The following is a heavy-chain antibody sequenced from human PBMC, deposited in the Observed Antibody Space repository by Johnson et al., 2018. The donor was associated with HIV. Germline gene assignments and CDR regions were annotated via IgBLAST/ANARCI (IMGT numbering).Heavy chain of an antibody. CDR2: IYVGGNT. J-gene: IGHJ3*01. CDR1: GFSVSGNY. V-gene: IGHV3-53*01. Sequence: VQLVESGGGLIQPGGSLRVSCAASGFSVSGNYMSWVRQAPGKGLAWVSSIYVGGNTYSADSVQGRFTISRDNSENTLYLQMNRLRAEDTAVYYCARAYYDSRGYYPHAFHVWGQGTVVTVSS. D-gene: IGHD3-22*01. CDR3: ARAYYDSRGYYPHAFHV.